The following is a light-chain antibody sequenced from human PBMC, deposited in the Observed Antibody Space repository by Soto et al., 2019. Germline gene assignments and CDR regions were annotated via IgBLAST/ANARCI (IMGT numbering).Light chain of an antibody. Sequence: QAVVTPPPSVSGAPGQKVIISCTGSTSNIGAGYDVHWYQQLPGTAPKLLIYSNSNRPSGVPDRLSGAKSGTSASLAITGLQVEDDADYYCQSYDSSLSAAVFGGGTKLTVL. V-gene: IGLV1-40*01. CDR2: SNS. CDR1: TSNIGAGYD. CDR3: QSYDSSLSAAV. J-gene: IGLJ3*02.